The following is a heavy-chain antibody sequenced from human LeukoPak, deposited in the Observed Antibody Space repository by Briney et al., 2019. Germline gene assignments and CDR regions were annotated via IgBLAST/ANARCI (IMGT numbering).Heavy chain of an antibody. J-gene: IGHJ4*02. CDR1: EFIVSDNY. CDR3: ATETGSVVVGY. V-gene: IGHV3-21*01. CDR2: ISSSSSYI. Sequence: PGGSLRLSCAASEFIVSDNYMSWVRQAPGKGLEWVSSISSSSSYIYYADSVKGRFTISRDNAKNSLYLQMNSLRAEDTAVYYCATETGSVVVGYWGQGTLVIVSS. D-gene: IGHD3-22*01.